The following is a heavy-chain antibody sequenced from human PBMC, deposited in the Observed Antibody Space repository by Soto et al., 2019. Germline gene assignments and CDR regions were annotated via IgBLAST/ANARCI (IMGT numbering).Heavy chain of an antibody. D-gene: IGHD1-7*01. Sequence: QLQQSGPGLVQPSQTLSLTCVISGDSVSSNTAAWNWIRQSPSGGLEWLGRTYYRSRWYNDDAVGVRGGMTTLLDTSEKQLALHFYSGTREDTAVYDCAGTTSLQWYYMVVLGRGTTVAVSS. J-gene: IGHJ6*03. V-gene: IGHV6-1*01. CDR2: TYYRSRWYN. CDR3: AGTTSLQWYYMVV. CDR1: GDSVSSNTAA.